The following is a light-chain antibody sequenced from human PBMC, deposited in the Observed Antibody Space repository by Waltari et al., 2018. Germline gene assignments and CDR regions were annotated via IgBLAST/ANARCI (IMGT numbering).Light chain of an antibody. V-gene: IGLV2-14*03. CDR3: SSYSNDHTVI. CDR1: GSDIGASRF. CDR2: DGS. Sequence: QSGLTQPASMSGSPGQSISISCSGSGSDIGASRFVSWYQQFPGSPPKLPIYDGSHRPSGISVRFSGSTSGYKASLTITNLQIEDEADYFCSSYSNDHTVIFGAGTRLTVL. J-gene: IGLJ2*01.